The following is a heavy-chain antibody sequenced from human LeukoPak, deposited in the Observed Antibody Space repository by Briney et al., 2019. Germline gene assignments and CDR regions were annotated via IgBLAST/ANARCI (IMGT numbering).Heavy chain of an antibody. CDR3: VRDRPHNCFDP. Sequence: PGGSLRLSCAASEFTFSAHWMQWVRQVPGKGLVYIAYIDNDGTNTNYADSVKGRFTISRDNAKNTLYLQMNSLRVEDTAVYYCVRDRPHNCFDPWGQGTLVTVSS. D-gene: IGHD6-6*01. CDR2: IDNDGTNT. CDR1: EFTFSAHW. V-gene: IGHV3-74*01. J-gene: IGHJ5*02.